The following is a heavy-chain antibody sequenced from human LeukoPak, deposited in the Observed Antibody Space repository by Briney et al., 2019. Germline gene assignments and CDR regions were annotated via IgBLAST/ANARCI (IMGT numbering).Heavy chain of an antibody. D-gene: IGHD3-10*01. J-gene: IGHJ4*02. CDR1: GFTFSSYG. CDR2: IWYDGSNK. CDR3: AREDGSSYYFDY. V-gene: IGHV3-33*01. Sequence: PGGSLRLSCAASGFTFSSYGMHWVRQAPGKGLEWVAVIWYDGSNKYYADSVKGRFTISRDNAKNSLYLQMNSLRAEDTAVYYCAREDGSSYYFDYWGQGALVTVSS.